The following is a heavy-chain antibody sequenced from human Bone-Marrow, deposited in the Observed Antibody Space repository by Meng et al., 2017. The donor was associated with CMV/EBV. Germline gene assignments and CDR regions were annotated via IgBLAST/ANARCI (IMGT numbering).Heavy chain of an antibody. CDR3: VRESHRSVEI. CDR2: ISSSGSSI. V-gene: IGHV3-11*04. Sequence: GGSLRLSCAASGFTFSDYYMNWIRQAPGKGLEWISYISSSGSSIYYADPVKGRFTSTRYNAKNSLYLQMSSLRAEDTVVYWCVRESHRSVEIWGQGTMVTVSS. J-gene: IGHJ3*02. CDR1: GFTFSDYY.